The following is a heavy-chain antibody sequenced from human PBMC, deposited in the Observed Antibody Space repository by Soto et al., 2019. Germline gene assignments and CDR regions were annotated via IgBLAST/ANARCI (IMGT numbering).Heavy chain of an antibody. CDR1: GGSISSYY. D-gene: IGHD3-22*01. V-gene: IGHV4-59*01. J-gene: IGHJ6*02. Sequence: SETLSLTCTVSGGSISSYYWSWIRHPPGKGLEWIGYIYYSGSTNYNPSLKSRVTISVDTSKNQFSLKLSSVTAADTAVYYCARAYYYDSSGKPRAYYYYGMDVWGQGTTVTVSS. CDR3: ARAYYYDSSGKPRAYYYYGMDV. CDR2: IYYSGST.